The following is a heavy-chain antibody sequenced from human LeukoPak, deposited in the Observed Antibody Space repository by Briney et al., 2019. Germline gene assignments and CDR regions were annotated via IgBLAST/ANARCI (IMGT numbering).Heavy chain of an antibody. V-gene: IGHV3-64D*06. Sequence: GGSLRLSCSASGFTFSSYAMRWVRQAPGGGLEYISAISSDGDNTYFTDSVKGRFTISRDNSKNMLYLQMSSLRAEDTAMYYCARDRRYYDSSGLLPFDLWGRGTLVTVSS. J-gene: IGHJ2*01. CDR3: ARDRRYYDSSGLLPFDL. D-gene: IGHD3-22*01. CDR1: GFTFSSYA. CDR2: ISSDGDNT.